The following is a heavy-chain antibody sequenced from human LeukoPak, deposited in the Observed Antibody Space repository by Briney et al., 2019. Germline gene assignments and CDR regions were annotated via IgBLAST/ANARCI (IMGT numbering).Heavy chain of an antibody. Sequence: SETLSLTCTVSGDSISISSYSWGWLRQPPGKGLEWIGSVYYGGTIYYNPPLNSRATISADTSKNQFSLQLNSVTAADTAFYYCARHDGRGGATMGAFDFWGQGSLVTVSS. D-gene: IGHD5-12*01. J-gene: IGHJ5*01. CDR1: GDSISISSYS. CDR3: ARHDGRGGATMGAFDF. CDR2: VYYGGTI. V-gene: IGHV4-39*01.